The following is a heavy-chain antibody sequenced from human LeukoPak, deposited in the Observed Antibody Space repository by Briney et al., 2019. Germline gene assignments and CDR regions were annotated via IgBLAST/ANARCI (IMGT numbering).Heavy chain of an antibody. V-gene: IGHV3-30*04. CDR3: ARDSSTSIFSLNAFDI. CDR2: TSYDGNYK. CDR1: GFTFSIYT. D-gene: IGHD2-2*01. Sequence: PGRSLRLSCAASGFTFSIYTMHWVRQAPGKGLEWVAVTSYDGNYKKYADSVKGRFTISRDNSKNTLYLQMNSLRAEDTAVFYCARDSSTSIFSLNAFDIWGQGTMVTVSS. J-gene: IGHJ3*02.